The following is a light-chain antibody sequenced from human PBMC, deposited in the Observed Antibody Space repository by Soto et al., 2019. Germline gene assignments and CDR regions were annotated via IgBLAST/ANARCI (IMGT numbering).Light chain of an antibody. J-gene: IGKJ2*01. Sequence: EIVLTQSPGTLSFSPGERATLSCRASQSVSSSYLAWYQQKPGQAPRLLIYGAASRASGIPDRFSGSGSGTDFTLTVSGLEPEDFAVYYCQQYGISPYSFGQGTKLEIK. CDR1: QSVSSSY. V-gene: IGKV3-20*01. CDR2: GAA. CDR3: QQYGISPYS.